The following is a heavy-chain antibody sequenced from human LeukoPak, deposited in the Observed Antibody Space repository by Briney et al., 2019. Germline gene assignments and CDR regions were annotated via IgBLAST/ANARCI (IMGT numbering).Heavy chain of an antibody. CDR3: ARAPRGSSWAPFDY. CDR1: GFTVSSNY. CDR2: IYSGGST. J-gene: IGHJ4*02. Sequence: PGGSLRLSCAASGFTVSSNYMSWVRQAPGKGLEWVSVIYSGGSTYYADSVKGRFTISRDNSKNTLYLQMNSLRAEDTAVYYCARAPRGSSWAPFDYWGQGTLVTVSS. D-gene: IGHD6-13*01. V-gene: IGHV3-66*01.